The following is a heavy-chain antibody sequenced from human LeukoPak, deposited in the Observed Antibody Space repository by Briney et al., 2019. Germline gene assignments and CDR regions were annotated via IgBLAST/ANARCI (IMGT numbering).Heavy chain of an antibody. CDR1: GYTFTGYY. Sequence: ASVKVSCKASGYTFTGYYMHWVRQAPGQGLEWMGWINPNSGGTNYAQKFQGRVTMTRDTSISTAYMELSRLRSDDTAVYYCARDGGNPNYYYYMDVWGKGTTVTVSS. CDR2: INPNSGGT. V-gene: IGHV1-2*02. J-gene: IGHJ6*03. D-gene: IGHD2-15*01. CDR3: ARDGGNPNYYYYMDV.